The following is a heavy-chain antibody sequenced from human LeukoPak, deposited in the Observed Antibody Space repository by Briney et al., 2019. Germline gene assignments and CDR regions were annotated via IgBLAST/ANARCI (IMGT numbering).Heavy chain of an antibody. CDR1: GFTFSSNA. J-gene: IGHJ4*02. D-gene: IGHD3-10*01. V-gene: IGHV3-23*01. CDR2: ITGNGGRT. CDR3: AKDAVAQGSGGDYFDY. Sequence: GGSLRLSCAASGFTFSSNAMTWVRQAPGKGLEWVSVITGNGGRTYYADSVKSRFTISRDNSKNTLSLQMNSLRADDTAVYYCAKDAVAQGSGGDYFDYWGQGTLVTVSS.